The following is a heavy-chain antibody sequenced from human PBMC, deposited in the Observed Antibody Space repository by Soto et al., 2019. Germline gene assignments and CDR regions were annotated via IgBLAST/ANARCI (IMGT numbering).Heavy chain of an antibody. CDR3: ARVRGGGSVWGSYRYQDAFDI. CDR2: IYHSGTT. Sequence: SETLSLTCAVSGDSISSGYYWAWIRQPPGKGLEWIASIYHSGTTYDNPSLTSRGTISVDTSTNQFSLKLSSVSAADPAVYYCARVRGGGSVWGSYRYQDAFDIWGQGTMVTVS. J-gene: IGHJ3*02. CDR1: GDSISSGYY. D-gene: IGHD3-16*02. V-gene: IGHV4-38-2*01.